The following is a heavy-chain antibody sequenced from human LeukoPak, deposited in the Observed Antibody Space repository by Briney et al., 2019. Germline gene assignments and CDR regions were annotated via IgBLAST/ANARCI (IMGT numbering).Heavy chain of an antibody. D-gene: IGHD3-10*01. V-gene: IGHV4-34*01. J-gene: IGHJ4*02. Sequence: SETLSLTCAVYGGSFSGYYWSWIRQPPGKGLEWIGEINHSGSTNYNPSLKSRVTISVDTSKNQFSLKLSSVTAADPAVYYCARGSLWFGEDYWGQGTLVTVSS. CDR3: ARGSLWFGEDY. CDR1: GGSFSGYY. CDR2: INHSGST.